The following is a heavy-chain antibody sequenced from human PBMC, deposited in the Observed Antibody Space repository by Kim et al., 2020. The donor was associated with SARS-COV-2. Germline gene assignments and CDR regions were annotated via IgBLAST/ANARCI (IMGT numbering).Heavy chain of an antibody. CDR2: IYYSGST. V-gene: IGHV4-59*01. Sequence: SETLSLTCTVSGGSISSYQWSWIRQPPGKGLEWIGYIYYSGSTNYNPSLKSRVTISVDTSKNQFSLNLSSVTAADTAFYYCARASGTISSPNYYGLDVWGQGTTVTVSS. CDR3: ARASGTISSPNYYGLDV. J-gene: IGHJ6*02. CDR1: GGSISSYQ. D-gene: IGHD6-13*01.